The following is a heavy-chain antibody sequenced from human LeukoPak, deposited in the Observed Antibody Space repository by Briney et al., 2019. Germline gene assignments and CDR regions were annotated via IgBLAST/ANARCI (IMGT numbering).Heavy chain of an antibody. D-gene: IGHD6-6*01. Sequence: KTSETLSLTCTVSGGSISSYYWSWIRQPPGKGLEWIGYIYYSGSTNHNPSPKSRVTISVDTSKNQFSLKLSSVTAADTAVYYCARAGQFIAARPITFDYWGQGTLVTVSS. CDR2: IYYSGST. CDR3: ARAGQFIAARPITFDY. V-gene: IGHV4-59*01. J-gene: IGHJ4*02. CDR1: GGSISSYY.